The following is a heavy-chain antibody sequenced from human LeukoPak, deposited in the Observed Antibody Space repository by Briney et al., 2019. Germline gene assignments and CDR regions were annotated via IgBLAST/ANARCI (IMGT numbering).Heavy chain of an antibody. D-gene: IGHD3-22*01. CDR1: GFTFSSYD. V-gene: IGHV3-33*01. J-gene: IGHJ4*02. CDR3: ARDPDYYDSSGYPDY. CDR2: IWYDGSNK. Sequence: GRSLRLSCAASGFTFSSYDMHWVRQAPGKGLEWVAVIWYDGSNKYYADSVKGRFTISRDNSKNTLYLQMNSLRAEDTAVYYCARDPDYYDSSGYPDYWGQGTLVTVSS.